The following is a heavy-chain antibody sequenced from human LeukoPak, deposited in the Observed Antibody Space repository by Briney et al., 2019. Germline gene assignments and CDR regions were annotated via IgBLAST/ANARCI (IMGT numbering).Heavy chain of an antibody. Sequence: SVKVSCKASGGTFSSYTISWVRQAPGQGLEWMGRIIPILGIANYAQRFQGRVTITADKSTSTAYMELSSLRSEDTAVYYCARAEVYYYGMDVWGQGTTVTVSS. CDR3: ARAEVYYYGMDV. CDR1: GGTFSSYT. CDR2: IIPILGIA. J-gene: IGHJ6*02. V-gene: IGHV1-69*02.